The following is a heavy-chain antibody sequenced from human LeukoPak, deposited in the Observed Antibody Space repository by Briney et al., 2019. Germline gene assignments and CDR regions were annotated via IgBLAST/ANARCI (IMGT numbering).Heavy chain of an antibody. CDR1: GFTFSSYA. Sequence: PGGSLRLSCAASGFTFSSYAMSWVRQAPGKGLEWVSAISGSGGSTYYADSVKGRFTISRDNSKNTLYLQMNSLRAEDTAVYYCAKEGRKQITVIVVVITELDYWGQGTLVTVSS. CDR2: ISGSGGST. J-gene: IGHJ4*02. CDR3: AKEGRKQITVIVVVITELDY. D-gene: IGHD3-22*01. V-gene: IGHV3-23*01.